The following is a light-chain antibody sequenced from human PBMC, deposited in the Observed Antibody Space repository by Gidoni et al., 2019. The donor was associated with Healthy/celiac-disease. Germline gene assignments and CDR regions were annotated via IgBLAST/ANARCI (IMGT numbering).Light chain of an antibody. CDR1: QSISTY. J-gene: IGKJ2*01. Sequence: DIQMTQSPSSLSASVGDRVTITCRASQSISTYLHWYQQKPGKAPKLMIYAASIFQSGVPSRLSGSGSGTDFTLIISSLKPEDFATYYCQQSYSTPPYTFGQGTKLEIK. CDR3: QQSYSTPPYT. CDR2: AAS. V-gene: IGKV1-39*01.